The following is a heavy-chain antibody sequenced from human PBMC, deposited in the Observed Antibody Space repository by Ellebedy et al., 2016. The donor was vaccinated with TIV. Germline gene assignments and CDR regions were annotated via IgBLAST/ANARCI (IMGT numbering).Heavy chain of an antibody. CDR3: ARGHYDNYYFDY. J-gene: IGHJ4*01. V-gene: IGHV4-39*01. D-gene: IGHD3-3*01. Sequence: GSLRLSXTVSGGSISSSSYYWGWIRQPPGKGLEWIGSIYYSGSTYYNPSLKSRVTISVDTSKNQFSLKLSSVTAADTAVYYCARGHYDNYYFDYWGRGTLVTVSS. CDR1: GGSISSSSYY. CDR2: IYYSGST.